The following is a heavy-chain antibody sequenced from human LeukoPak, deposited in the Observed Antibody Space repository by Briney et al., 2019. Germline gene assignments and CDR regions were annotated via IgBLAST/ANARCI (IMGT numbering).Heavy chain of an antibody. D-gene: IGHD2-2*02. CDR2: INHSGST. CDR3: ARLSFGCSSTSCYTWAYYYYYMDV. V-gene: IGHV4-34*01. CDR1: GGSFSGYY. J-gene: IGHJ6*03. Sequence: SETLPLTCAVYGGSFSGYYWSWIRQPPGKGLEWIGEINHSGSTNYNPSLKSRVTISVDTSKNQFSLKLSSVTAADTAVYYCARLSFGCSSTSCYTWAYYYYYMDVWGKGTTVTVSS.